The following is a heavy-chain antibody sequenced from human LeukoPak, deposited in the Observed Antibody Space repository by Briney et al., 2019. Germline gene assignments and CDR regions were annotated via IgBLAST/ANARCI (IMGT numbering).Heavy chain of an antibody. Sequence: GGSLRLSCAASGFTFSSYWMSWVRQAPGKGLEWVANIKQDGSEKYYVDSVKGRFTISRDNAKNSLYLQMNSLRAEDTAVYYCAREDCSGGSCYSGFADYWGQGTQVTVSS. CDR3: AREDCSGGSCYSGFADY. CDR1: GFTFSSYW. J-gene: IGHJ4*02. V-gene: IGHV3-7*01. D-gene: IGHD2-15*01. CDR2: IKQDGSEK.